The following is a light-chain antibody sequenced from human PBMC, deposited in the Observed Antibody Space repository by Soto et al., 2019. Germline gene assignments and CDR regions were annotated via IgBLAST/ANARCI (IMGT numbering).Light chain of an antibody. J-gene: IGLJ1*01. CDR3: ISYTDRQSYL. Sequence: QSALAQPASVSGSPGQSITISCSGTSSDIGSYNHVAWYQQFPGKSPKLMIYAVSDRPPGVSGRFSGSKSGITASLTISGLRTEDEADYYCISYTDRQSYLFGTGTKV. V-gene: IGLV2-14*03. CDR1: SSDIGSYNH. CDR2: AVS.